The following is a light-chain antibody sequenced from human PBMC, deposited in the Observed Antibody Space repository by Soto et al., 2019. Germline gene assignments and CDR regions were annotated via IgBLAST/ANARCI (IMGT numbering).Light chain of an antibody. V-gene: IGKV3-15*01. CDR1: QSVSSN. CDR3: QQYDNKPPIT. Sequence: EIVMTQSPATLSVSPGERATLSCRASQSVSSNLAWYQQKPGQAPRLLIYSTSTRGTGIPDRFSGSGSGTEFTRTISSLQSEDFAVYHCQQYDNKPPITFGQGTRLEIK. CDR2: STS. J-gene: IGKJ5*01.